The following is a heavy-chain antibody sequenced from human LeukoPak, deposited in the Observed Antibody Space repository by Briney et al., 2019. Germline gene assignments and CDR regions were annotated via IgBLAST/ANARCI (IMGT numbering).Heavy chain of an antibody. CDR1: GFTFSSYG. Sequence: GGSLRLSCAASGFTFSSYGMHWVRQAPGKGLEWVAVISYDGSNKYYADSVKGRFTISRDNSKNTLYLQMNSLRAEDTAVYYCAKYSGYDSYYYYYYGMDVWGQGTTVTVS. V-gene: IGHV3-30*18. D-gene: IGHD5-12*01. CDR3: AKYSGYDSYYYYYYGMDV. J-gene: IGHJ6*02. CDR2: ISYDGSNK.